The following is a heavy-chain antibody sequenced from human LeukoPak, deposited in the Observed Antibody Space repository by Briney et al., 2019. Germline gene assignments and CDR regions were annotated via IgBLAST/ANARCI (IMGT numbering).Heavy chain of an antibody. V-gene: IGHV7-4-1*02. J-gene: IGHJ4*02. CDR3: ARGRRARDYESGGY. CDR1: GYTFTDYG. CDR2: INTNTGNP. Sequence: ASVKVSCKASGYTFTDYGMSWMRQAPGQGLEWMGWINTNTGNPTYAQGFTGRFVFSLDTSVSTAYLQISSLKAEDSAVYYCARGRRARDYESGGYWGQGTLVTVSS. D-gene: IGHD4/OR15-4a*01.